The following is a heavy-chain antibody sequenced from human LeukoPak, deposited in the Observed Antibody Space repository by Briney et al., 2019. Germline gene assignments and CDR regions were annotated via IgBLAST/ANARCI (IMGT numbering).Heavy chain of an antibody. V-gene: IGHV4-4*07. CDR3: ARGSFNYYDSSGYLDY. CDR2: IYASGST. D-gene: IGHD3-22*01. J-gene: IGHJ4*02. CDR1: GGSISSYY. Sequence: SETLSLTCTVSGGSISSYYWSWIRQPAGKGLEWIGCIYASGSTNYNPSLKSRVTMSVDTSKNQFSLKLSSVTAADTAVYYCARGSFNYYDSSGYLDYWGQGTLVTVSS.